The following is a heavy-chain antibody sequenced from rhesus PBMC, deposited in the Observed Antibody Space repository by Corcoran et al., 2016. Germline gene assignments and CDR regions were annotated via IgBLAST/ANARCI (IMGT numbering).Heavy chain of an antibody. J-gene: IGHJ4*01. D-gene: IGHD6-31*01. Sequence: QVQLQESGPGLVKPSETLSLTCAVSGGSISDSYYWSWIRQPPGKGLEWIGYIYVSGGSTYTNPSLKSRVTISIDTSKNQFSLKLSSVTAADTAVYYCAGPAGGSGWEYFDYWGQGVLVTVSS. V-gene: IGHV4-106*01. CDR2: IYVSGGST. CDR3: AGPAGGSGWEYFDY. CDR1: GGSISDSYY.